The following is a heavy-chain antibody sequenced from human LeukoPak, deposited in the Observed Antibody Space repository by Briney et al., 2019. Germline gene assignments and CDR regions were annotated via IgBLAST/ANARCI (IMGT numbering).Heavy chain of an antibody. J-gene: IGHJ4*02. V-gene: IGHV3-30*02. D-gene: IGHD5-18*01. Sequence: GGSLRLSCAASGFTFSSYGMHWVRQAPGKGLEWVAFIRNDGSNKYYADSVKGRFTISRDNSKTSLYLQMNSLRDEDTAVYYCARDLSGVTGYTYGRGIDYWGQGTLVTVSS. CDR3: ARDLSGVTGYTYGRGIDY. CDR1: GFTFSSYG. CDR2: IRNDGSNK.